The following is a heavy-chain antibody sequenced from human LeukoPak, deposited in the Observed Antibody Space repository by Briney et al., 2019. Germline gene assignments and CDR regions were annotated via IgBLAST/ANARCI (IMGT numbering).Heavy chain of an antibody. CDR1: GFTFHNHG. V-gene: IGHV3-23*01. Sequence: GGSLRLSCEASGFTFHNHGMSWVRQAPGKGLEWVSVISGSSSSTYYADSVKGRFTVSRDNSKNTLYLQMNSLRAEDTAVYYCAKEGGSEPGAFDIWGQGTMVTVSS. J-gene: IGHJ3*02. CDR3: AKEGGSEPGAFDI. D-gene: IGHD1-26*01. CDR2: ISGSSSST.